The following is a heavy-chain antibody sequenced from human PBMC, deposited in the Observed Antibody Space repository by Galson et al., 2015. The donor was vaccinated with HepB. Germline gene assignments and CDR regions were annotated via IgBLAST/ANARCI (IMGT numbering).Heavy chain of an antibody. CDR1: GFSLSTSGMC. V-gene: IGHV2-70*11. CDR2: IDWDDDK. Sequence: PALVKPTQTLTLTCTFSGFSLSTSGMCVSWIRQPPGKALEWLARIDWDDDKYYSTSLKTRLTISKDTSKNQVVLTMTNMDPVDTATYYCARSLSGSYGGVFDYWGQGTLVTVSS. J-gene: IGHJ4*02. D-gene: IGHD1-26*01. CDR3: ARSLSGSYGGVFDY.